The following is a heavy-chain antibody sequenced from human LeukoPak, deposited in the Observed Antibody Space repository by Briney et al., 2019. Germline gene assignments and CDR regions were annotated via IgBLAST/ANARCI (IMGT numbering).Heavy chain of an antibody. D-gene: IGHD2-21*01. CDR2: TKRDGSEK. V-gene: IGHV3-7*01. CDR1: GFTFSTYW. J-gene: IGHJ4*02. Sequence: GGSLRLSCGASGFTFSTYWMSWVRQAPGKGLEWVANTKRDGSEKYYVDSVKGRFTISRDNAKNSLYLQMNSLRVEDTAVYYCVREGYFVFDFWGQGALVTVSS. CDR3: VREGYFVFDF.